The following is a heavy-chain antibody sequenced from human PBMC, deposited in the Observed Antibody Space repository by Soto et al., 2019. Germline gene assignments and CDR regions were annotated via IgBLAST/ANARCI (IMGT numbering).Heavy chain of an antibody. Sequence: GGSLRLSCAASGFTFSSYAIHWVRQAPGKGLEWVAVISYDGAHKNYADSVKGRFTISRDNSKKTLYLQMSSLRVEDTAVYYCARDTSEVTGITGDFDYWGQGTLVTVSS. V-gene: IGHV3-30-3*01. CDR2: ISYDGAHK. CDR3: ARDTSEVTGITGDFDY. J-gene: IGHJ4*02. CDR1: GFTFSSYA. D-gene: IGHD1-20*01.